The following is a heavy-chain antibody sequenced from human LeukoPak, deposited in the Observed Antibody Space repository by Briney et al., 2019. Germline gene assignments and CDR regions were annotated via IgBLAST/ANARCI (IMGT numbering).Heavy chain of an antibody. CDR1: GFTFSSYW. CDR3: ARAWGENEYVISDY. V-gene: IGHV3-7*03. J-gene: IGHJ4*02. Sequence: PGGTLSLSCAASGFTFSSYWMSWVRQAPGKGLERVANIKNDGSEKYYVDSVKVRFTISRDNPKNSLFLQMNSLRVEDTALYYCARAWGENEYVISDYWGQGTLVTVSS. D-gene: IGHD3-16*01. CDR2: IKNDGSEK.